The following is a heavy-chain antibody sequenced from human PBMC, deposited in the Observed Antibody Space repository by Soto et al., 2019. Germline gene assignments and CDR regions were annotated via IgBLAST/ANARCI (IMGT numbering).Heavy chain of an antibody. CDR2: ISYDGSNK. V-gene: IGHV3-30*18. Sequence: VAVISYDGSNKYYADSVKGRFTISRDNSKNTLYLQMNSLRAEDTAVYYCAKDARKNYDSSGYYYDPYYFDYWGQGTLVTVSS. J-gene: IGHJ4*02. D-gene: IGHD3-22*01. CDR3: AKDARKNYDSSGYYYDPYYFDY.